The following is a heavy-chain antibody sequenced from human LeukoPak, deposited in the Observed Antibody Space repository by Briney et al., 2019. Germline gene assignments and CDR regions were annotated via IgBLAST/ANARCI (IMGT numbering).Heavy chain of an antibody. CDR3: ARVTPPRDY. J-gene: IGHJ4*02. CDR2: INNDGKIT. Sequence: PGGSLRLSCAASGFTFSYYGMHWVRQAPGKGLVWVSNINNDGKITNYADSVKGRFTISRDNAKNTLYLQMDSLRAEDTAVYYCARVTPPRDYWGQGTLVTVSS. CDR1: GFTFSYYG. D-gene: IGHD2-15*01. V-gene: IGHV3-74*01.